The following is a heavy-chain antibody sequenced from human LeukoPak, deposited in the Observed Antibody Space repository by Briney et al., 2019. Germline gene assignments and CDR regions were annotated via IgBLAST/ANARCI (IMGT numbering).Heavy chain of an antibody. CDR1: GYTFTSYY. D-gene: IGHD3-10*01. V-gene: IGHV3-30*04. CDR3: ARDLLWLFYYFDY. J-gene: IGHJ4*02. Sequence: SCKASGYTFTSYYMHWVRQAPGKGLEWVAVISYDGSNKYYADSVKGRFTISRDNSKNTLYLQMNSLRAEDTAVYYCARDLLWLFYYFDYWGQGTLVTVSS. CDR2: ISYDGSNK.